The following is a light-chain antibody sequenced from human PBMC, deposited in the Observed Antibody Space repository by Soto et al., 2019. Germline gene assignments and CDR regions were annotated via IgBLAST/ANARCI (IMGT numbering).Light chain of an antibody. CDR2: GAS. J-gene: IGKJ1*01. CDR1: QSVSSN. CDR3: QQYNNWPRT. Sequence: EIVMTQSPATLSVSPGERATLSCRASQSVSSNLAWYQQKPGQAPRLLIYGASTRATGIPARFSGSRSGTEFIFTISSLQSEDFAVYYCQQYNNWPRTFGQGTKV. V-gene: IGKV3-15*01.